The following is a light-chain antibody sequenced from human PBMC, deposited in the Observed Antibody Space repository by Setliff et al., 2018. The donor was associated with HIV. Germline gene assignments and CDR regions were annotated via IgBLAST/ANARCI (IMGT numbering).Light chain of an antibody. Sequence: QSALTQPRSVSGPPGQSVTISCTGSSSDVGDYSYVSWYQQHPGKAPKVIIYDVDKRPSGVPERFSASRSGTTASLTISGLQADDEADYYCCSHAGTSFVFGIGTRSPS. J-gene: IGLJ1*01. CDR2: DVD. CDR3: CSHAGTSFV. V-gene: IGLV2-11*01. CDR1: SSDVGDYSY.